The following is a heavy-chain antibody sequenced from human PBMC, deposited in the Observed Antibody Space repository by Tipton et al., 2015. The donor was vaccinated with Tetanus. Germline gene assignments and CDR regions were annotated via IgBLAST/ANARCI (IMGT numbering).Heavy chain of an antibody. V-gene: IGHV4-61*01. Sequence: TLSLTCTVSGGSVSRSSPYWTWIWQPPGKELEWVGYVSHSGSTNYNPSLKSRVTISVDTSKNQFSLNLSSVITADTAVYYCARRSGGSGSRCYDAFEVGCQETMVAVAS. D-gene: IGHD2-15*01. CDR3: ARRSGGSGSRCYDAFEV. CDR2: VSHSGST. J-gene: IGHJ3*01. CDR1: GGSVSRSSPY.